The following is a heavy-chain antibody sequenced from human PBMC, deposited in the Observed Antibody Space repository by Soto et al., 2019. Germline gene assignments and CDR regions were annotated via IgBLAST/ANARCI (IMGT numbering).Heavy chain of an antibody. V-gene: IGHV3-9*01. D-gene: IGHD1-1*01. CDR2: ISWNSGSI. CDR1: GFTLADYA. J-gene: IGHJ4*02. Sequence: GGSLRLSCAASGFTLADYAMHWVRQAPGKGLEWVSGISWNSGSIGYADSVKGRFTISRDNAKNSLSLQMNSLRAEDTALYYCAKAWDGYNSVESWRQGILVTVSS. CDR3: AKAWDGYNSVES.